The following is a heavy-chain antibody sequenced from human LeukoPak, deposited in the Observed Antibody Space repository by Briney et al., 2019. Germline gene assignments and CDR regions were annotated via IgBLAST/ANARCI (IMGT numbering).Heavy chain of an antibody. V-gene: IGHV3-23*01. J-gene: IGHJ5*02. CDR1: GLTFSSYA. CDR2: LSGSGGST. D-gene: IGHD6-13*01. Sequence: GGSLRLSCAASGLTFSSYAMNWVRQAPAKGLAWVSALSGSGGSTYYADSVKGRFTISRDNSKNTLYLQMNSLRAEYTAVYYCANSYSSSSILDWFDPWGQGTLVTVSS. CDR3: ANSYSSSSILDWFDP.